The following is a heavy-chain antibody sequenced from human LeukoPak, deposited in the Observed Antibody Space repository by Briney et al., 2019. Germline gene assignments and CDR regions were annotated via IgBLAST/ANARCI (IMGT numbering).Heavy chain of an antibody. CDR3: ARGVYIAAAQYGY. V-gene: IGHV4-59*01. Sequence: SETLSLTCTVSGGSISSYYWSWMRRPPGKGLEGIGDIYYSWTTNYNPSLKSRVTISVDTYRKQFSLKLSSVTAADTAVYYCARGVYIAAAQYGYWGQGTLVTVSS. CDR2: IYYSWTT. J-gene: IGHJ4*02. D-gene: IGHD6-13*01. CDR1: GGSISSYY.